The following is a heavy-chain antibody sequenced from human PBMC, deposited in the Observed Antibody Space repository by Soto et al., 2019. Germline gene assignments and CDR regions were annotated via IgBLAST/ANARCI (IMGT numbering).Heavy chain of an antibody. D-gene: IGHD2-15*01. V-gene: IGHV3-13*01. CDR3: ARDLCSGGSCYDVAAFDI. Sequence: GGLLRLSYAAAGGNCSSYDRHWVRQATGKGLEWVSAIGTAGDTYYPGSVKGRFTISRENAKNSLYPQMNSLRAGDTAVYYCARDLCSGGSCYDVAAFDIWGQGTMVTVSS. CDR2: IGTAGDT. J-gene: IGHJ3*02. CDR1: GGNCSSYD.